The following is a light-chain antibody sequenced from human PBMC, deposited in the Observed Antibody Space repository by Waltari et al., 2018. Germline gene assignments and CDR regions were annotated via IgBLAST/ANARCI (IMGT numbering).Light chain of an antibody. CDR1: IGSIRRNY. J-gene: IGLJ3*02. Sequence: FILTQPHSVSESPGKTVTFSSTRNIGSIRRNYLHWYHQRPGGAPTIVIFEDDQRPSGVPDRFSGSIDSASNSASLTLSGLEIEDEGDYYCQSYDGGIWVFGGGTRLTVL. CDR2: EDD. CDR3: QSYDGGIWV. V-gene: IGLV6-57*04.